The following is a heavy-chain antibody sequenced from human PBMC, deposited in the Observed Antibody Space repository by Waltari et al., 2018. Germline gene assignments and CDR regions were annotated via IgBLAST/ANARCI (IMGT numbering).Heavy chain of an antibody. D-gene: IGHD3-10*01. Sequence: QVQLVQSGAEVKKPGASVKVSCKASGYTFTSFAMHWVRQAPGQRLEWMGWINAGNGNTKYSQEFQGRVTITRDTSASTAYMELSSLRSEDMAVYYCARAPLHGYVLLWFGEFDYWGQGTLVTVSS. V-gene: IGHV1-3*03. CDR2: INAGNGNT. CDR3: ARAPLHGYVLLWFGEFDY. J-gene: IGHJ4*02. CDR1: GYTFTSFA.